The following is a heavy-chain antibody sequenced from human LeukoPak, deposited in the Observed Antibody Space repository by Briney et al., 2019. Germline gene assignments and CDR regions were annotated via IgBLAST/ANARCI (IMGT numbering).Heavy chain of an antibody. CDR3: ARGVGRQWLVPNY. CDR2: IYYSGST. V-gene: IGHV4-39*07. Sequence: SETLSLTCTVSGGSISSSSYYWGWIRQPPGKGLEWIGSIYYSGSTYYNPSLKSRVTISVDTSKNQFSLKLSSVTAADTAVYYCARGVGRQWLVPNYWGQGTLVTVSS. CDR1: GGSISSSSYY. D-gene: IGHD6-19*01. J-gene: IGHJ4*02.